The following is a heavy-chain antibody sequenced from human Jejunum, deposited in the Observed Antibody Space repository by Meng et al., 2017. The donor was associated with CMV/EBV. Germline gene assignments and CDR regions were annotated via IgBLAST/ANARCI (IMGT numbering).Heavy chain of an antibody. V-gene: IGHV1-8*01. CDR2: MNPNNGDT. D-gene: IGHD3-16*01. CDR1: GYTFHSYH. CDR3: ARGWGTTWP. Sequence: SCKASGYTFHSYHINWVRQATGQGLEWMGRMNPNNGDTDYAQKFQGRVTITRDTSITTVYMELSSLTSEDTAVYYCARGWGTTWPWGQGTLVTVSS. J-gene: IGHJ5*02.